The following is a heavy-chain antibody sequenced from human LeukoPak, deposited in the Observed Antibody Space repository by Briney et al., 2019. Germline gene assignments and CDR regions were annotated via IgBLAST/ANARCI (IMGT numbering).Heavy chain of an antibody. CDR1: GYTFTDYF. D-gene: IGHD2-15*01. V-gene: IGHV1-2*02. Sequence: ASVNVSCKASGYTFTDYFMHWVRQAPGQELEWMGWMNSNSGGANYAQKFQGRVTMTRDTSNSTAYMELSSLRSDDSAVYYCARGHCSIGTCDVFYFDYWGQGILVTVSS. CDR3: ARGHCSIGTCDVFYFDY. CDR2: MNSNSGGA. J-gene: IGHJ4*02.